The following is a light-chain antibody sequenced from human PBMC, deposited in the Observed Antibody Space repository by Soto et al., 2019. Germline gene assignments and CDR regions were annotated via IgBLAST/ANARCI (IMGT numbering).Light chain of an antibody. J-gene: IGKJ1*01. CDR2: GAS. CDR1: QSVSSSY. V-gene: IGKV3-20*01. Sequence: SPGTRSLYEGERATHSRRASQSVSSSYLVWHQQKPGQAPRLLIYGASRRATGIPDRFSGSGSGTDFTLTISRLEPEDFAVYYCQQYGSSPWTFGQGTKVDIK. CDR3: QQYGSSPWT.